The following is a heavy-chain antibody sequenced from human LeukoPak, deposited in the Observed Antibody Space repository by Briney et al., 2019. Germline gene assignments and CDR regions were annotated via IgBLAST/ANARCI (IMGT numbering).Heavy chain of an antibody. CDR2: IRHDGSDK. V-gene: IGHV3-30*02. D-gene: IGHD5-18*01. CDR3: ARGNSRSYMDV. J-gene: IGHJ6*03. Sequence: GGSLRLSCAASGFTFSRYGMHWVRQAPGKGLEWVAFIRHDGSDKYHADSVKGRFTISRDNSKNTLDLQINSLRAEDTAVYYCARGNSRSYMDVWGKGTTATVSS. CDR1: GFTFSRYG.